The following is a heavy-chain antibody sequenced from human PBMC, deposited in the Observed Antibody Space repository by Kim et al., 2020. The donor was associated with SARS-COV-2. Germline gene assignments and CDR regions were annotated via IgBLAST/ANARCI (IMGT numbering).Heavy chain of an antibody. CDR1: GFTFSSYL. D-gene: IGHD3-3*01. J-gene: IGHJ4*02. CDR2: VNSDGSWT. V-gene: IGHV3-74*01. Sequence: GGSLRLSCAASGFTFSSYLMHWVRQVPGKGLVWVSRVNSDGSWTTYADSVKGRFTISRDDAKNMLYLQMNSLRVEDTAVYYCVAARSDFDYWGQGTLVT. CDR3: VAARSDFDY.